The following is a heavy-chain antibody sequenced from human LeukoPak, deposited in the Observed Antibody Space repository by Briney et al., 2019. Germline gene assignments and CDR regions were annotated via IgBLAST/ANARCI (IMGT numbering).Heavy chain of an antibody. CDR2: IYISGAT. D-gene: IGHD1-26*01. V-gene: IGHV4-61*02. J-gene: IGHJ4*02. CDR3: ARDPFRSSFDS. Sequence: SETLSLTCTVSGGSISSGIYYWTWIRQPAGKGLEWIGRIYISGATNYNPSLKSRVTMSVDTSKTQFSLKLTSVTAADTAVYYCARDPFRSSFDSWGQGTLVTVSS. CDR1: GGSISSGIYY.